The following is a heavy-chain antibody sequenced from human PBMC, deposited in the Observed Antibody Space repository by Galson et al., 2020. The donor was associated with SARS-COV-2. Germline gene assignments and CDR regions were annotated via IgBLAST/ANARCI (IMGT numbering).Heavy chain of an antibody. CDR2: INHSGSS. CDR1: GGSFSGYF. CDR3: ARVNLITFGGVFVAPYYFDY. V-gene: IGHV4-34*01. D-gene: IGHD3-16*02. Sequence: SETLSLTCAVYGGSFSGYFWSWIRQPPGKGLEWIGEINHSGSSNYNPSLKSRVTISVDTPKNQFSLRLNSVTAADTAVYYCARVNLITFGGVFVAPYYFDYWGQGTLVTVSA. J-gene: IGHJ4*02.